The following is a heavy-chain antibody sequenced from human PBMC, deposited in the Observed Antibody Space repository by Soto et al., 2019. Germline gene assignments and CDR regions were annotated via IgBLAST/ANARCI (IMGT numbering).Heavy chain of an antibody. CDR2: IYSGGST. CDR1: GFTVSSNY. J-gene: IGHJ6*02. D-gene: IGHD3-10*01. V-gene: IGHV3-66*01. CDR3: ARWMVRGVNRWDSEHYGMDV. Sequence: EVQLVESGGGLVQPGGSLRLSCAASGFTVSSNYMSWVRQAPGKGLEWVSVIYSGGSTYYADSVKGRFTISRDNSKNTLYLQMNSLRAEDTAVYYCARWMVRGVNRWDSEHYGMDVWGQGTTVTVSS.